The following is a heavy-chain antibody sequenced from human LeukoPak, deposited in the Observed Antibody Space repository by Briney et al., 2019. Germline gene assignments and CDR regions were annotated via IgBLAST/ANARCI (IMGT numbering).Heavy chain of an antibody. V-gene: IGHV1-2*06. CDR2: INPNSGGT. J-gene: IGHJ4*02. CDR1: GGTFSSYA. D-gene: IGHD6-19*01. Sequence: ASVKVSCKASGGTFSSYAISWVRQAPGQGLEWMGRINPNSGGTNYAQKFQGRVTMTRDTSISTAYMDLSSLRSDDTAVYYCASRWSIAVAGTGDDFDYWGQGTLVTVSS. CDR3: ASRWSIAVAGTGDDFDY.